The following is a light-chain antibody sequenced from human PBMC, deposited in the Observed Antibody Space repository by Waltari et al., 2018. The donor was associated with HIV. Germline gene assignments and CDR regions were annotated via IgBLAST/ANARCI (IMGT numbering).Light chain of an antibody. J-gene: IGKJ2*01. Sequence: EILMTQSPDTLSVSPGERATLSCRASQSVSTNLAWYQQKPGQAPRLLIYGASTRATGIPARFTGSGSGTEFTLTISSLQSEDFAVYSCQQYGSSPYTFGQGTKLEIK. V-gene: IGKV3-15*01. CDR1: QSVSTN. CDR3: QQYGSSPYT. CDR2: GAS.